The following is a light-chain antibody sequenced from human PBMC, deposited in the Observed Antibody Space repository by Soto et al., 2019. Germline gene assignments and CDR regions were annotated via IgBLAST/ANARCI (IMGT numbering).Light chain of an antibody. J-gene: IGKJ1*01. V-gene: IGKV1-5*01. CDR3: QQYETFSGT. CDR1: QRVSGW. CDR2: DAS. Sequence: DIQMTQSPSTLSASVGDPVTVTCRASQRVSGWLAWYQQKPGEAPKLLIYDASALPRGVPSRFSGSGSGTKFTRTIASLQPDEFATYYCQQYETFSGTFGPGPKVEI.